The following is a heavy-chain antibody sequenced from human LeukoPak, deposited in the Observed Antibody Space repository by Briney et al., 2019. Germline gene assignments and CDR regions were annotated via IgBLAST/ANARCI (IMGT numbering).Heavy chain of an antibody. V-gene: IGHV5-51*01. CDR3: ARRAYGDYNWFDP. Sequence: GESLKISCKGSGYRFTSYWIGWVRQQPGKGLEWMGIIYPGDSDTRYSPSFQGQVTISADKSISTAYLQWSSLKASDTAMYYCARRAYGDYNWFDPWGQGTLVTVSS. CDR2: IYPGDSDT. D-gene: IGHD4-17*01. CDR1: GYRFTSYW. J-gene: IGHJ5*02.